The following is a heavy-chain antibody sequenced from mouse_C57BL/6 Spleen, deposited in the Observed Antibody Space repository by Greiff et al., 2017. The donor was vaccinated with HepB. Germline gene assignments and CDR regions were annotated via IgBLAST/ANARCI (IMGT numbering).Heavy chain of an antibody. CDR2: IYPGDGDT. V-gene: IGHV1-82*01. Sequence: VKLQQSGPELVKPGASVKISCKASGYAFSSSWMNWVKQRPGKGLEWIGRIYPGDGDTNYNGKFKGKATLTADKSSSTAYMQLSSLTSEDSAVYFCARSSNWCDYWGQGTTLTVSS. J-gene: IGHJ2*01. D-gene: IGHD4-1*01. CDR3: ARSSNWCDY. CDR1: GYAFSSSW.